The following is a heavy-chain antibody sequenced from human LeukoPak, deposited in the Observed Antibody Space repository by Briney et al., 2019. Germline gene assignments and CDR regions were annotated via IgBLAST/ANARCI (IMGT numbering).Heavy chain of an antibody. J-gene: IGHJ3*02. CDR2: INHSGST. V-gene: IGHV4-34*01. D-gene: IGHD3-3*01. CDR3: ARLALESGDDAFDI. Sequence: SETLSLTCAVYGGSFSGYYWSWIRQPPGKGLEWIGEINHSGSTNYNPSLKSRVTISVDTSKNQFSLKLRSVTAADTAVYYCARLALESGDDAFDIWGQGTMVTVSS. CDR1: GGSFSGYY.